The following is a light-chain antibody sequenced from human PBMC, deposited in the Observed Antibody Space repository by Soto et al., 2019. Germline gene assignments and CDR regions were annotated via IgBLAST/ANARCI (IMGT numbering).Light chain of an antibody. CDR1: QSFSSN. Sequence: ELVMTQSPATLSVSPGERATLSCRASQSFSSNVAWYQQKPGQAPRLLIYDASNRATGIPARFSGSGSGTDFTLTISSLETEDFAVYYCQQRSNWPLVTFGPGTRVDVK. CDR3: QQRSNWPLVT. CDR2: DAS. V-gene: IGKV3-11*01. J-gene: IGKJ3*01.